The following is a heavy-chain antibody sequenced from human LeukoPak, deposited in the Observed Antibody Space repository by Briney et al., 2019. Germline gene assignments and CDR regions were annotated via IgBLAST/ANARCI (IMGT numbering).Heavy chain of an antibody. D-gene: IGHD3-22*01. V-gene: IGHV4-34*01. J-gene: IGHJ3*02. CDR1: GGSFSGYY. CDR2: INHSGST. CDR3: ARLRITMIVVVTYYVGRFDI. Sequence: PSETLSLTCAVYGGSFSGYYWSWIRQPPGKGLEWIGEINHSGSTNYNPSLKSRVTISVDTSRNQFSLKLSSVTAADTAVYYCARLRITMIVVVTYYVGRFDIWGQGTMVTVSS.